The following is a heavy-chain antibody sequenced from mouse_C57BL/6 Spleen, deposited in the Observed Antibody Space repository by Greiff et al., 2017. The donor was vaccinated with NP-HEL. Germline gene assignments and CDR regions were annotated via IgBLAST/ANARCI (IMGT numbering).Heavy chain of an antibody. CDR2: IDPEDGDT. Sequence: VQLQQSGAELVKPGASVKLSCTASGFNIKDYYMHWVKQRTEQGLEWIGRIDPEDGDTKYAPKFQSKATITADTSSNTAYLRLSSLTSEDTAVYYCAREGDYYGSRSWFAYWGQGTLVTVSA. D-gene: IGHD1-1*01. V-gene: IGHV14-2*01. CDR1: GFNIKDYY. CDR3: AREGDYYGSRSWFAY. J-gene: IGHJ3*01.